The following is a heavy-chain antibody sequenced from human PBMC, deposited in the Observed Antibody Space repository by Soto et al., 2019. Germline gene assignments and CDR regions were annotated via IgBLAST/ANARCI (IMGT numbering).Heavy chain of an antibody. CDR1: GFTFSSYW. V-gene: IGHV3-74*01. CDR2: INIDGTTT. CDR3: STVASGYYGVWNY. J-gene: IGHJ4*02. Sequence: EVQLVESGGGLVQPGGSLRLSCAASGFTFSSYWMHWVRQAPGEGLMWVSRINIDGTTTSYADSVKGRFSISRDNAKNTVYLQMNSLRAEDTAVYYCSTVASGYYGVWNYWGQGTLVTVSS. D-gene: IGHD3-10*01.